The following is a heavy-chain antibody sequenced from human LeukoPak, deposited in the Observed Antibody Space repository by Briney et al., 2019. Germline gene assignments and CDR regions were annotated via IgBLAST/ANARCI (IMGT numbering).Heavy chain of an antibody. D-gene: IGHD3-9*01. CDR3: ARDGYYYILTGYYPNYGMDV. J-gene: IGHJ6*02. Sequence: ASVKVSCTASGYTFTSYGISWVRQAPGQGLEWMGWISAYNGNTNYAQKLQGRVTMTTDTSTSTAYMELRSLRSDDTAVYYCARDGYYYILTGYYPNYGMDVWGQGTTVTVSS. V-gene: IGHV1-18*01. CDR2: ISAYNGNT. CDR1: GYTFTSYG.